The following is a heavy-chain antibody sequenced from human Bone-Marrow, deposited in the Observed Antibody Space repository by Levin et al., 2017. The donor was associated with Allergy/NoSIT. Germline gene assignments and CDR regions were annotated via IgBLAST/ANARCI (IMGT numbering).Heavy chain of an antibody. J-gene: IGHJ2*01. CDR1: GYTFTGYY. CDR2: INPNSDGT. CDR3: ARVKYNSRWDNWYFDL. V-gene: IGHV1-2*02. Sequence: GESLKISCKAFGYTFTGYYIHWVRQAPGQGLEWMGWINPNSDGTNYAQKFQGRVTMTRDTSISIAYMELSRLRSDDTAVYYCARVKYNSRWDNWYFDLWGRGTLVTVSS. D-gene: IGHD6-13*01.